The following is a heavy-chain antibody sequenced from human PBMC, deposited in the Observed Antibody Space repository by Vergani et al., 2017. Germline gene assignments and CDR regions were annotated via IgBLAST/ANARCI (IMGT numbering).Heavy chain of an antibody. Sequence: QVQLVQSGAEVKKPGASVKVSCQASGYTFSSYDINWVRQATGQGLEWMGWMNLNSGNTGYAQKFQGRVTMTRNTSIGTAYMELSSLRSEDTAVYYCASAKTFTGGKYYFDYWGQGTLVTVSS. D-gene: IGHD2/OR15-2a*01. CDR3: ASAKTFTGGKYYFDY. CDR1: GYTFSSYD. J-gene: IGHJ4*02. V-gene: IGHV1-8*01. CDR2: MNLNSGNT.